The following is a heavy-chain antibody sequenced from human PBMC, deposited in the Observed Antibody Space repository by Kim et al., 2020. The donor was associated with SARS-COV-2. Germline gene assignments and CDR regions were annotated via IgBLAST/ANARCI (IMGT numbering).Heavy chain of an antibody. D-gene: IGHD6-25*01. CDR3: ARDQYGPGSGSGGGDY. Sequence: SLKSRLTISVDKSKNQFSLKLSSVTAADTAVYYCARDQYGPGSGSGGGDYWGQGTLVTVSS. J-gene: IGHJ4*02. V-gene: IGHV4-4*02.